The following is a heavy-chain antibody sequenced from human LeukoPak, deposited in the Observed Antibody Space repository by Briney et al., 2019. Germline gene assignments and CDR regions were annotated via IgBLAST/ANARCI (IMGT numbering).Heavy chain of an antibody. J-gene: IGHJ4*02. Sequence: GGSLRLSCAASGFTFSNYVMNWVRQAPGKGLEWVSYISSSGNTIYCTDSVKGRSTISRDNAKNSLYLQMNGLRAEDTAVYYCARSIAVAGTRFDYWGQGTLVTVSS. CDR1: GFTFSNYV. V-gene: IGHV3-48*03. CDR3: ARSIAVAGTRFDY. CDR2: ISSSGNTI. D-gene: IGHD6-19*01.